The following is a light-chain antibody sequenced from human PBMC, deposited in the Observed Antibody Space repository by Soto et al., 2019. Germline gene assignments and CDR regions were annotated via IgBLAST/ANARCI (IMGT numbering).Light chain of an antibody. J-gene: IGKJ4*01. CDR2: RAS. CDR3: QQYERWPPLT. CDR1: QSISSN. Sequence: EIVMTQSPATLSVSPGERATLSCRASQSISSNLAWYQQKLGQAPRLLIYRASTRATGIPARFSGSGSGTEFTLTINDLQSEDFAVYYCQQYERWPPLTFGGGTKVDIK. V-gene: IGKV3-15*01.